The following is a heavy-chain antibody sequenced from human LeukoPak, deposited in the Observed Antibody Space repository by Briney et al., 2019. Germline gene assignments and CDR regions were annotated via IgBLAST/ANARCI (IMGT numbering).Heavy chain of an antibody. J-gene: IGHJ5*02. V-gene: IGHV4-39*01. D-gene: IGHD4-17*01. CDR3: ARTSTVTIRWFDP. CDR2: FYYSGST. Sequence: SETLSLTCTVSGDSISSSTYYWGWIRQPPGKGLEWIGSFYYSGSTYYNPSLKSRVTISVDTSKNQFSLKLSSVTAADTAVYYCARTSTVTIRWFDPWGQGTLVTVSS. CDR1: GDSISSSTYY.